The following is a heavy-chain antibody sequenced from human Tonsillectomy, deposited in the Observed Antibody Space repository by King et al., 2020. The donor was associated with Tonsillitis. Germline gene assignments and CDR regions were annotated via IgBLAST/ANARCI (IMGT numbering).Heavy chain of an antibody. CDR2: IYYSGST. J-gene: IGHJ4*02. V-gene: IGHV4-39*01. CDR3: ARRKQQLVYFDY. CDR1: GGSISSSSYY. D-gene: IGHD6-13*01. Sequence: QLQESGPGLVKPSETLSLTCTVSGGSISSSSYYWGWIRQPPGKGLEWIGSIYYSGSTYYNPSLKSRVTISVDTSKNQVSLKLSSVTAADTAVYYCARRKQQLVYFDYWGQGTLVTVSS.